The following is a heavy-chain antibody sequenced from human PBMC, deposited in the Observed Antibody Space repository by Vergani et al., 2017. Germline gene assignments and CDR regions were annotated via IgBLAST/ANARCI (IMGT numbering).Heavy chain of an antibody. CDR3: AIHTTYTDS. Sequence: EVELVQSGTEMRKPGESLKISCKGSEYSFGNYWIGWVRQLPGKGLEWMGIIYPADSDTRYRPSFQGQVTISADKSLSTAFLQWHSLKASDTALYHGAIHTTYTDSWGQGTLVTVSS. CDR1: EYSFGNYW. CDR2: IYPADSDT. J-gene: IGHJ4*02. D-gene: IGHD1-1*01. V-gene: IGHV5-51*01.